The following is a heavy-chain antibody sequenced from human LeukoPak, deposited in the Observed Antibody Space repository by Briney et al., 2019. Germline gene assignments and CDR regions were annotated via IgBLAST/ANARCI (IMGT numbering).Heavy chain of an antibody. CDR2: IYGGGDT. Sequence: PGGSLRLSCAASGFTVTDNYMNWVRQSSGKGLEWVSVIYGGGDTNYADSVKGRFIISRDTSKNTVYLQMNSLGAEDTAVYYCAKSHVSTATGTGRYFDYWGQGTLVTVSS. J-gene: IGHJ4*02. CDR3: AKSHVSTATGTGRYFDY. V-gene: IGHV3-53*01. CDR1: GFTVTDNY. D-gene: IGHD3-9*01.